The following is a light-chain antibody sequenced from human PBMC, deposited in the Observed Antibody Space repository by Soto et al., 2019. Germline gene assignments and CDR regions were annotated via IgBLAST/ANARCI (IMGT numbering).Light chain of an antibody. Sequence: QSALTQPPSASGSPGQSVTISCTGTSSDVGGYNYVSWYQQHPAKAPKLMIYEVSKRPSGVPDRFSGSKSVNTVSLTVSGLQVEDEADYYCSSFEASNNLLFGGGTKLTVL. J-gene: IGLJ2*01. CDR2: EVS. V-gene: IGLV2-8*01. CDR3: SSFEASNNLL. CDR1: SSDVGGYNY.